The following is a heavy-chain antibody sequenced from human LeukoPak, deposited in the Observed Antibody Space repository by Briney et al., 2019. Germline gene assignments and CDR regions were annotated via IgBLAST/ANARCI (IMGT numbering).Heavy chain of an antibody. V-gene: IGHV3-30-3*01. CDR3: ARDAYYYDSSGYYGGRYFDY. Sequence: GRSLRLSCAASGFTFSSYAMHWVRQAPGKGLEWVAVISYDGSNKYYADSVKGRFTISRDNSKNTLYLQMNSLRAEDTAVYYCARDAYYYDSSGYYGGRYFDYWGQGTLVTVSS. CDR1: GFTFSSYA. J-gene: IGHJ4*02. D-gene: IGHD3-22*01. CDR2: ISYDGSNK.